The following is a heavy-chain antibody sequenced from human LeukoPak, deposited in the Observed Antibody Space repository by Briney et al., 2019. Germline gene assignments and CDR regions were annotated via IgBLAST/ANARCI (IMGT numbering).Heavy chain of an antibody. CDR1: GFTFSSYA. V-gene: IGHV3-23*01. CDR3: ASTPQSYDFWSGYYLYGMDV. J-gene: IGHJ6*02. Sequence: GGSLRLSCAASGFTFSSYAMSWVRQAPGKGLEWVSAISGSGGSTYYADSVKGRFTISRDNAKNSLYLQMNSLRAEDTAVYYCASTPQSYDFWSGYYLYGMDVWGQGTTVTVSS. CDR2: ISGSGGST. D-gene: IGHD3-3*01.